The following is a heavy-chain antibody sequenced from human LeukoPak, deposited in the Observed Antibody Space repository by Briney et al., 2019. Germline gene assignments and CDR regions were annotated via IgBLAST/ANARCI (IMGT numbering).Heavy chain of an antibody. Sequence: SETLSLTCTVSGDSISTNSYFWGWIRQPPGKGLEWLGSIYYSGSTYYNPSLKSRVTISVDTSKKQFSLNLYSVTAADTAVFYCARSYYYEYRQIDYWGQGTLVTVSS. CDR3: ARSYYYEYRQIDY. CDR1: GDSISTNSYF. CDR2: IYYSGST. V-gene: IGHV4-39*01. J-gene: IGHJ4*02. D-gene: IGHD3-22*01.